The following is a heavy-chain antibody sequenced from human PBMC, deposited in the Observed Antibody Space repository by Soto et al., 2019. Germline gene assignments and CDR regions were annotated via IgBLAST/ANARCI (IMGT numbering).Heavy chain of an antibody. D-gene: IGHD6-13*01. J-gene: IGHJ4*02. Sequence: AEGSRRLSGAASRFNFRTYALRCVRQAPGKGLEWVASMSTRAVYIDYADSVKGRFTISRDNANNSLYLQMNSLRAEDTATYYCLRAGLDSSDTERLYFDKRRQGPMVTVSS. CDR2: MSTRAVYI. CDR3: LRAGLDSSDTERLYFDK. CDR1: RFNFRTYA. V-gene: IGHV3-21*01.